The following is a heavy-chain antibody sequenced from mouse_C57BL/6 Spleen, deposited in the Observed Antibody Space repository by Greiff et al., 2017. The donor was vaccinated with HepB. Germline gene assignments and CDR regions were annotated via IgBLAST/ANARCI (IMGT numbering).Heavy chain of an antibody. CDR2: ISYDGSN. CDR3: ARENSHFDY. J-gene: IGHJ2*01. CDR1: GYSITSGYY. V-gene: IGHV3-6*01. Sequence: EVQLVESGPGLVKPSQSLSLTCSVTGYSITSGYYWNWIRQFPGNKLEWMGYISYDGSNNYNPSLKNRISITRDTSKNQFFLKLNSVTTEDTATYYCARENSHFDYWGQGTTLTVSS.